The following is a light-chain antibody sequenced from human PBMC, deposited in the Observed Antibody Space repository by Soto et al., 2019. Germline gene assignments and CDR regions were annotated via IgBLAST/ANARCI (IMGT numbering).Light chain of an antibody. J-gene: IGKJ5*01. CDR2: DTS. CDR1: QSVSSY. CDR3: QQRQYWPPIT. Sequence: VLTHSPATLSLSPWERATLSCRASQSVSSYLAWYQQKPGQAPRLLIYDTSNRATGVPARFSGSGSGTDFTLTISSLEPEDCAIYYCQQRQYWPPITLGQGTRLEIK. V-gene: IGKV3-11*01.